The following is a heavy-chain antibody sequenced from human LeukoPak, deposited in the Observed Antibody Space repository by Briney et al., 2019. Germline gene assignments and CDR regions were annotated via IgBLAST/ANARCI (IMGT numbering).Heavy chain of an antibody. J-gene: IGHJ6*03. CDR3: VNYRGSSWHYMDV. D-gene: IGHD1-26*01. Sequence: GRSLRLSCAASGFTCDDYAMHWVRQAPGKGLEWVSGISWNSGSIGYADSVKGRFTISRDNSKNTLYLQMNSLRAEDTAMYHCVNYRGSSWHYMDVWGKGTTVTVS. CDR1: GFTCDDYA. V-gene: IGHV3-9*01. CDR2: ISWNSGSI.